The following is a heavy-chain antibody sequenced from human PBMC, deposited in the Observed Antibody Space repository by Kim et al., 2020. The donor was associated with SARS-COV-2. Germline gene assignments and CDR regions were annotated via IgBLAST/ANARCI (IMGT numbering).Heavy chain of an antibody. J-gene: IGHJ2*01. D-gene: IGHD4-17*01. CDR2: INHSGST. CDR1: GGSFSGYY. Sequence: SETLSLTCAVYGGSFSGYYWSWIRQPPGKGLEWIGEINHSGSTNYNPSLKSRVTISVDTSKNQFSLKLSSVTAADTAVYYCARTLRYRYFDLWGRGTLVTVSS. V-gene: IGHV4-34*01. CDR3: ARTLRYRYFDL.